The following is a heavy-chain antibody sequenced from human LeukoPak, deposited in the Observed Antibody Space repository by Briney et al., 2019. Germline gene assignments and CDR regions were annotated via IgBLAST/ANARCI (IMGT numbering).Heavy chain of an antibody. Sequence: ASVKVSCKASGYTFTSYDINWVRQATGQGLEWMGWMNPNSGNTGYAQKFQGRVTITRNTSISTAYMELSSLRSEDTAVYYCARGGYCSGGSCYSVYYYYYYMDVWGKGTTVTVSS. CDR2: MNPNSGNT. D-gene: IGHD2-15*01. V-gene: IGHV1-8*03. CDR3: ARGGYCSGGSCYSVYYYYYYMDV. CDR1: GYTFTSYD. J-gene: IGHJ6*03.